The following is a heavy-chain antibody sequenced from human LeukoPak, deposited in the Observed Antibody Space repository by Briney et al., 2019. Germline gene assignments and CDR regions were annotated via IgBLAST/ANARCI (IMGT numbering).Heavy chain of an antibody. CDR2: IYYSRST. CDR3: ARQFDQPLPPQNWFDP. V-gene: IGHV4-59*08. D-gene: IGHD2-2*01. J-gene: IGHJ5*02. CDR1: GGSISSYY. Sequence: SETLSLTCSVSGGSISSYYWSWLRQPPGKGLEWIGYIYYSRSTNYNPSLKSRVTISVDTSKNQFSLKVNSVSAADTAMYYCARQFDQPLPPQNWFDPWGQGTLVTVSS.